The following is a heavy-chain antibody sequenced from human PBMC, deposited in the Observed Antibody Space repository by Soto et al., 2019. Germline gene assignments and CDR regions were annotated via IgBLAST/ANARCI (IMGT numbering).Heavy chain of an antibody. CDR3: ARGGHVVVVTAALDY. CDR1: GDPFTDYY. Sequence: QVQLVQSGAEVKKPGASVKVSCKASGDPFTDYYIHWVRQAPGQGLEWMGTVNPSGGHTTYAQHLLGRITMTRDTSTSTRYMELTSLTSEDTAVYYCARGGHVVVVTAALDYWGQGTLVTVSS. CDR2: VNPSGGHT. D-gene: IGHD2-21*02. V-gene: IGHV1-46*01. J-gene: IGHJ4*02.